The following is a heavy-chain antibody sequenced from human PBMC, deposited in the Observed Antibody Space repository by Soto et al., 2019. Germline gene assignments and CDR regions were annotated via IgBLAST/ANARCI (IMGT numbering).Heavy chain of an antibody. CDR1: GYTFTGYY. D-gene: IGHD3-22*01. V-gene: IGHV1-2*02. Sequence: ASVKVSCKASGYTFTGYYMHWVRQAPGQGLEWMGWINPNSGGTNYAQKFQGRVTMTRDTSISTAYMELSRLGSDDTAVYYCARGPYYDSSGCPDYWGQGTLVTVSS. J-gene: IGHJ4*02. CDR2: INPNSGGT. CDR3: ARGPYYDSSGCPDY.